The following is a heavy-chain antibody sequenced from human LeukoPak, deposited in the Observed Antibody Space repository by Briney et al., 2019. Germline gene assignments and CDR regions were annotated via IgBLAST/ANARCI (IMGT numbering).Heavy chain of an antibody. D-gene: IGHD3-10*01. Sequence: GASVTVSCKASGYTFTVYYMHWVRQAPGQGLEWMGWINPNSGGTNYAQKFQGRVTMTRDTSISTAYMELSRLRSDDTAVYYCARVPYGSGSRYYFDYWGQGTLVTVSS. CDR1: GYTFTVYY. V-gene: IGHV1-2*02. CDR3: ARVPYGSGSRYYFDY. CDR2: INPNSGGT. J-gene: IGHJ4*02.